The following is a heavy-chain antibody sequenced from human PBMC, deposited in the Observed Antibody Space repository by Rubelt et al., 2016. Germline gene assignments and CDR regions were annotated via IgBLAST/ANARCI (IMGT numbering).Heavy chain of an antibody. J-gene: IGHJ4*02. V-gene: IGHV4-39*07. Sequence: QLQLQESGPGLVKPSETLSLTCTVSGGSISNNIYYWAWIRQPPGKGLEWIGSIYYSGSTNYNPSLKSRVAISVDTSKNQFSLKLTSVTAADTAVYYCARVHWGRLDYWGQGTLVTVSS. CDR1: GGSISNNIYY. CDR3: ARVHWGRLDY. D-gene: IGHD7-27*01. CDR2: IYYSGST.